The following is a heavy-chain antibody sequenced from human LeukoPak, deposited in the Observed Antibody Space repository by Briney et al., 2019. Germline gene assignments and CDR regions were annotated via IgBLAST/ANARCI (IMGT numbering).Heavy chain of an antibody. CDR1: GGSISSSSYY. V-gene: IGHV4-39*07. Sequence: PSETLSLTCTVSGGSISSSSYYWGWIRQPPGKGLEWIGSIYYSGSTYYNPSLKSRVTISVDTSKNQFSLKLSSVTAADTAVYYFARGMNYDSSRGFDYWGRGTLVTVSS. D-gene: IGHD3-22*01. CDR3: ARGMNYDSSRGFDY. J-gene: IGHJ4*02. CDR2: IYYSGST.